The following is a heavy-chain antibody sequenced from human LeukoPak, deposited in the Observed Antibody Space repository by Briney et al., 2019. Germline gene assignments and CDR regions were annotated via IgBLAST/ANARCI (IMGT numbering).Heavy chain of an antibody. J-gene: IGHJ5*02. CDR3: AKGPYGSGSYVLTWFDP. V-gene: IGHV3-9*01. Sequence: GGSLRLSCAASGFTFDDYAMHWVRQAPGKGLEWVSGISWNSGSIGYADSVKGRFTISRDNAKNSLYLQMNSLRAEDTAVYYCAKGPYGSGSYVLTWFDPWGQGTLVTVSS. CDR2: ISWNSGSI. D-gene: IGHD3-10*01. CDR1: GFTFDDYA.